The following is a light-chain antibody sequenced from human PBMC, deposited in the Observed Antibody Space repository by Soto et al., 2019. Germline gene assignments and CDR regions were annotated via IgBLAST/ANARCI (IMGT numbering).Light chain of an antibody. CDR3: QVWDSSSDHRVV. Sequence: SYELTQAPSVSVAPGQTARITCGGNNIAIKSVHWYQQKPGQAPVLVVYDDGDRPSGIPERFSGSNSGNTATLTITRVEAGDEADDHCQVWDSSSDHRVVFGAGTKLTVL. CDR1: NIAIKS. J-gene: IGLJ2*01. V-gene: IGLV3-21*02. CDR2: DDG.